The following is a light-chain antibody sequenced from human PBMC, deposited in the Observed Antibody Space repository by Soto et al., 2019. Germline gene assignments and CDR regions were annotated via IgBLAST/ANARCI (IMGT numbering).Light chain of an antibody. CDR1: QSISSW. J-gene: IGKJ1*01. CDR3: QQYNSYPCT. Sequence: DSQMTQSPSTLSASVGDRVTITCRASQSISSWLAWYQQKPGKGPKLLIYDASSLERGVPSRFSGSGSGTEFTLTISSLQPDDFATYYCQQYNSYPCTFGQGTKVDI. V-gene: IGKV1-5*01. CDR2: DAS.